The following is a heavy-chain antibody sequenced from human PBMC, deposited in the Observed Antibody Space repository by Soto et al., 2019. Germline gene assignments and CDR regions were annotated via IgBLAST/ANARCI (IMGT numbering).Heavy chain of an antibody. Sequence: PSETLSLTCTVSGGSISSYYWSWIRQPPGKGLEWIGYIYYSGSTNYNPSLKSRVTISVDTSKNRFSLKLSSVTAADTAVYYCARDQVTIFGVVPTGWFDPWGQGTLVTVSS. D-gene: IGHD3-3*01. CDR3: ARDQVTIFGVVPTGWFDP. CDR1: GGSISSYY. CDR2: IYYSGST. V-gene: IGHV4-59*01. J-gene: IGHJ5*02.